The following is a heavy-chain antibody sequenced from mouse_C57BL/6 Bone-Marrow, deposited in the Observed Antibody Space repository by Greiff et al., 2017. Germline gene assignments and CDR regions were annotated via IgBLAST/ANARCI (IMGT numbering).Heavy chain of an antibody. J-gene: IGHJ1*03. CDR2: LYPRDGST. CDR3: ARLEFDGSSGDWCFDV. CDR1: GYTFTSYD. D-gene: IGHD1-1*01. V-gene: IGHV1-85*01. Sequence: QVQLQQSGPELVKPGASVKLSCKASGYTFTSYDINWVKQRPGQGLGWIGWLYPRDGSTKYNEKFKGKATLTVDTSSSTAYMELHSLTSEDSAVYFCARLEFDGSSGDWCFDVWGTGTTVTVSS.